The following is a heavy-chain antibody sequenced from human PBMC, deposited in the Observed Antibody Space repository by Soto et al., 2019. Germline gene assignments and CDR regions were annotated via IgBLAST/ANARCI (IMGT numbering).Heavy chain of an antibody. CDR3: ARGISMIVEVQRDAPDKYYFDS. D-gene: IGHD3-22*01. Sequence: QVQLQQWGAGLLKPSKTLSLTCAVYGGSFSGHYWSWIRQPPGKGLEWIGEVNHSGSTNSNPSLKCRVTISADTSKNQFSLTLSSVTAADTALYYCARGISMIVEVQRDAPDKYYFDSWGQGTLVTVSS. V-gene: IGHV4-34*01. CDR2: VNHSGST. J-gene: IGHJ4*02. CDR1: GGSFSGHY.